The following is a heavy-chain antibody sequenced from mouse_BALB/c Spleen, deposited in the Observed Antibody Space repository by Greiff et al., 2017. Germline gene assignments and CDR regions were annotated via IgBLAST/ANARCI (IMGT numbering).Heavy chain of an antibody. V-gene: IGHV5-17*02. CDR1: GFTFSSFG. Sequence: EVQLVESGGGLVQPGGSRKLSCAASGFTFSSFGMHWVRQAPEKGLEWVAYISSGSSTIYYADTVKGRFTISRDNPKNTLFLQMTSLRSEDTAMYYCARSEAYWGQGTLVTVSA. J-gene: IGHJ3*01. CDR2: ISSGSSTI. CDR3: ARSEAY.